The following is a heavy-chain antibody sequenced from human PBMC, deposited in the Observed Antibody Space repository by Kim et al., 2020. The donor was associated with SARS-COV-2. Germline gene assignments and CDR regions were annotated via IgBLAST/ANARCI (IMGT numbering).Heavy chain of an antibody. J-gene: IGHJ4*01. Sequence: GGSLRLSCAASGFTFSSRAMSWVRQAPGKGPAWVASVNNGGNAYYADSVTGRFTVSRDITMDTLYLQMHSLRAEDTALYFFAKYHPSLGWPAFDSLGHGT. CDR3: AKYHPSLGWPAFDS. D-gene: IGHD6-19*01. CDR1: GFTFSSRA. CDR2: VNNGGNA. V-gene: IGHV3-23*01.